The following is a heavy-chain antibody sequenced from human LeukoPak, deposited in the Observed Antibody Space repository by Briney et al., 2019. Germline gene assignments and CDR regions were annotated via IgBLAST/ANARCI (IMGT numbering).Heavy chain of an antibody. CDR2: IYYSGST. CDR3: AGKLVGATFRGDYGMDV. CDR1: GGSISSYY. D-gene: IGHD1-26*01. V-gene: IGHV4-59*01. J-gene: IGHJ6*02. Sequence: SETLSLTCTVSGGSISSYYWSWIRQPPGKGLEWIGYIYYSGSTNYNPSLKRRVTISVDTSKSQFSLKLTSVTAADTAVYYCAGKLVGATFRGDYGMDVWGQGTTVTVSS.